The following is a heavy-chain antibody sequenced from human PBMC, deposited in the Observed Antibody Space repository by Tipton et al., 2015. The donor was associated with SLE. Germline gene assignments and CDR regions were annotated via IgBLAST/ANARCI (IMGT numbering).Heavy chain of an antibody. D-gene: IGHD6-19*01. CDR2: IYHSGST. J-gene: IGHJ3*02. Sequence: LRLSCAVSGYSISSGYYWGWIRQPPGKGLEWIGSIYHSGSTYYNPSLKSRVTISVDTSKNQFSLKLSSVTAADTAVYYCASPGYSSSDAFDIWGQGDNGHRLF. CDR3: ASPGYSSSDAFDI. V-gene: IGHV4-38-2*01. CDR1: GYSISSGYY.